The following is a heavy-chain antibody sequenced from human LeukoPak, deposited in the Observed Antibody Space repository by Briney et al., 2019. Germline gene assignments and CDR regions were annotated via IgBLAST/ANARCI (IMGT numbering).Heavy chain of an antibody. CDR2: SNERRGT. CDR3: ARGLGLDSRIAERWFDP. J-gene: IGHJ5*02. V-gene: IGHV4-34*01. Sequence: SSETLSLTCAVSGGSFGDYYWTWIRQPPGKGLEWLGESNERRGTNSNPSLKSRVTISLDTSKNQFSLRLSSVTAADTAVYYCARGLGLDSRIAERWFDPWGQGTLVTVSS. CDR1: GGSFGDYY. D-gene: IGHD6-13*01.